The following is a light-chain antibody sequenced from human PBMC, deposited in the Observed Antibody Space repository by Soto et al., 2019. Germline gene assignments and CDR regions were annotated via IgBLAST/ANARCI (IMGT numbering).Light chain of an antibody. CDR3: VQRSTWPWT. V-gene: IGKV3-11*01. CDR2: DTF. CDR1: QSVSNY. J-gene: IGKJ1*01. Sequence: IVLTQSPATLSLSPGARATLSCRAGQSVSNYLAWYQQKPGQAPRLLIYDTFNRATGIPARVSGSGSGTDFTLTISSLEPEDLAVYFCVQRSTWPWTSGQGTKVAIK.